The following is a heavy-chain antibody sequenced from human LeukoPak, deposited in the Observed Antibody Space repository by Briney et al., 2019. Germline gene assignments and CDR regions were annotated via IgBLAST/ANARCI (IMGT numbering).Heavy chain of an antibody. D-gene: IGHD3-16*02. CDR1: GYTFTSYD. CDR3: ARGRDYVWGSYRA. CDR2: MNPNSGNT. V-gene: IGHV1-8*01. Sequence: ASVKVSCKASGYTFTSYDINLVRQATGQGREWMGWMNPNSGNTGYAQKFQGRVTMTRNTSISTAYMELSSLRSEDTAVYYCARGRDYVWGSYRAWGQGTLVTVSS. J-gene: IGHJ5*02.